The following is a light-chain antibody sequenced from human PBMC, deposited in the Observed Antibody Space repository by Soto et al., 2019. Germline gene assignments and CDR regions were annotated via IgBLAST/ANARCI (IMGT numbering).Light chain of an antibody. CDR1: NSNIGNNY. CDR3: GTWDNSLSAVV. Sequence: QSVLTQPPSVSAAPGQKVTISCSGSNSNIGNNYVSWYQQLPGTAPKLLIYDNNKLPSGIPDRFSGSKSGTSATLGITGLQTGDEADYYCGTWDNSLSAVVFGGGTKLTVL. V-gene: IGLV1-51*01. J-gene: IGLJ2*01. CDR2: DNN.